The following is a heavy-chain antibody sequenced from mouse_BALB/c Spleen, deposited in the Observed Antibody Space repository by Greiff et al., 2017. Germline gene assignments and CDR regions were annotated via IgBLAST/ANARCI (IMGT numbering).Heavy chain of an antibody. Sequence: QVQLQQSGAELAKPGASVKMSCKASGYTFTSYWMHWVKQRPGQGLEWIGYINPSTGYTEYNQKFKDKATLTADKSSSTAYMQLSSLTSEDSAVYYCARPGSSYPWFAYWGQGTLVTVSA. V-gene: IGHV1-7*01. CDR1: GYTFTSYW. CDR3: ARPGSSYPWFAY. CDR2: INPSTGYT. D-gene: IGHD1-1*01. J-gene: IGHJ3*01.